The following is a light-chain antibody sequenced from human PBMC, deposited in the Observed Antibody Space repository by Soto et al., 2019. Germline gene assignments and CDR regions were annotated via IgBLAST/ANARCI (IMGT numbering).Light chain of an antibody. CDR3: SSHTSSSTWV. V-gene: IGLV2-14*01. J-gene: IGLJ3*02. Sequence: QSALTQPASVSGSPGQSITISCTGTSSDVGGYNYVSWYQQHSGKAPKLMIYEVSNWPSGVSNRFSGSKSGNTASLTISGLQAEDEADYYCSSHTSSSTWVFGGGTKLTVL. CDR1: SSDVGGYNY. CDR2: EVS.